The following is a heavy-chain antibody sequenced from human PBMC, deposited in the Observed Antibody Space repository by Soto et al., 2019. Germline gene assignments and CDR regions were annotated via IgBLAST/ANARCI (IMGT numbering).Heavy chain of an antibody. V-gene: IGHV3-23*01. CDR3: ARRGSESYYDY. J-gene: IGHJ4*02. Sequence: EVQLLESGGGLVQPGGSLRLSCAASGFTFSSYAMRWVRQAPVKGLEWVSAISGSGGSTYYADSVKGRFTISRDNSKNTLYLQMNSLRAEDTDVYYCARRGSESYYDYWGQGTLVTVSS. D-gene: IGHD6-19*01. CDR1: GFTFSSYA. CDR2: ISGSGGST.